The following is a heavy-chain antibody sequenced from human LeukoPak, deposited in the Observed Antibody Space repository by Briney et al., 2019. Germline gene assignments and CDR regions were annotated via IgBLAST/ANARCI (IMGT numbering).Heavy chain of an antibody. CDR3: ARGGGTSLKD. D-gene: IGHD2-2*01. Sequence: PGGSLRLSCAASGFTFSSFWMHWVRQAPGQGLVWVSRIYSDGSSTNYADSVKGRFTISRDNANNTLYLQMNSLRAEDTAVYYCARGGGTSLKDWGQGTLVTVSS. J-gene: IGHJ4*02. CDR1: GFTFSSFW. V-gene: IGHV3-74*01. CDR2: IYSDGSST.